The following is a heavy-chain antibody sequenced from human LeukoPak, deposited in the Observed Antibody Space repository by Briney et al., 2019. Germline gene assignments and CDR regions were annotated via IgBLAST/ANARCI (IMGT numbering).Heavy chain of an antibody. D-gene: IGHD3-9*01. CDR1: GGSITGGRYY. V-gene: IGHV4-31*03. CDR3: ARATYDLLTGYYLDS. CDR2: SYYTGST. Sequence: SETLSLTCSVSGGSITGGRYYWTWIRQYPEKGLEWIGYSYYTGSTHYKPSLKSRVAISLDKSKNQFSLNLTSATAADTAVYYCARATYDLLTGYYLDSWGQGTLVTVSS. J-gene: IGHJ4*02.